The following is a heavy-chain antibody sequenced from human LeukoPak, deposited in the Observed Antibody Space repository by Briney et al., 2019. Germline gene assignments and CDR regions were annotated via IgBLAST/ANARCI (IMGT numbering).Heavy chain of an antibody. D-gene: IGHD5-24*01. Sequence: GGSLRLSCAACGFTFSSYAMHWVGQARGKGREYVSAISSKGGSTYYANYVKGRFTIYRDNKKNTMYFKMGSLRAEDMAVYYCARMAVAYYYDYWGQGTLVTVSS. J-gene: IGHJ4*02. V-gene: IGHV3-64*01. CDR3: ARMAVAYYYDY. CDR1: GFTFSSYA. CDR2: ISSKGGST.